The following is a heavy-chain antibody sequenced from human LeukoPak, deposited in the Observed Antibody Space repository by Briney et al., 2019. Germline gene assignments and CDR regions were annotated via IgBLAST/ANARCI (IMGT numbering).Heavy chain of an antibody. D-gene: IGHD1-14*01. V-gene: IGHV4-4*07. Sequence: SETLSLTCTVSGGSINSYYWSWIRQPAGKGLEWIGLIYTSGSTNYNPSLKSRVTMSVDTSKNQFSLKLRSVTAADTAVYYCARDHNIGSTYYYYFMDVWGKGTTVTISS. CDR1: GGSINSYY. CDR3: ARDHNIGSTYYYYFMDV. CDR2: IYTSGST. J-gene: IGHJ6*03.